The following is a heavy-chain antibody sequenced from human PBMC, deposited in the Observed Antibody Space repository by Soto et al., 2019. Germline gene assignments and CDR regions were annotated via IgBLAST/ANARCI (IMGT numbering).Heavy chain of an antibody. CDR3: AREMVMGEYSYGYRSGRGNWFDP. CDR2: INHSGST. Sequence: QVQLQQWGAGLLKPSDTLSLTCAVYGGSFSGYYWSWIRQPPGKGLEWIGEINHSGSTNYNPSLKSRVTISVDTSKNQFSLKLSSVTAADTAVYYCAREMVMGEYSYGYRSGRGNWFDPWGQGTLVTVYS. V-gene: IGHV4-34*01. CDR1: GGSFSGYY. D-gene: IGHD5-18*01. J-gene: IGHJ5*02.